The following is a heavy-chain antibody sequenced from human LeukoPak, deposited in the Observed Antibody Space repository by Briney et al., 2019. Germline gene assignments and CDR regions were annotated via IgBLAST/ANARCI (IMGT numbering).Heavy chain of an antibody. CDR1: GFTFSSYS. CDR3: ARGGRDGYHLTSYYFDY. D-gene: IGHD5-24*01. Sequence: PGGSLRLSCAASGFTFSSYSMNWVRQAPGKGLEWVSGINWNGGSTGYADSVKGRLTISRDNAKNSLYLQMNSLRAEDTALYYCARGGRDGYHLTSYYFDYWGQGTLVTVSS. J-gene: IGHJ4*02. V-gene: IGHV3-20*04. CDR2: INWNGGST.